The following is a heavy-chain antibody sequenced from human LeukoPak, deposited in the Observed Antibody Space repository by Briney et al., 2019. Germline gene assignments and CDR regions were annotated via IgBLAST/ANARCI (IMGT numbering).Heavy chain of an antibody. J-gene: IGHJ4*02. V-gene: IGHV4-61*02. D-gene: IGHD6-13*01. Sequence: SETLSLTCTVSGGSISSGSYYWSWIRQPAGKGLEWIGRIYTSGSTNYNPSLKSRVTISVDTSKNQFSLKLSSVTAADTAVYYCAGGPYSSSWYRGDYWGQGTLVTVSS. CDR2: IYTSGST. CDR1: GGSISSGSYY. CDR3: AGGPYSSSWYRGDY.